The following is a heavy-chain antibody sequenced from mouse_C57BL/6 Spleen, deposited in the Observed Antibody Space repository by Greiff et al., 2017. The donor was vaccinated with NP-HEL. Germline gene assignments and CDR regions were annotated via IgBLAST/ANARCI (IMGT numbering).Heavy chain of an antibody. Sequence: QVQLKQSGPGLVQPSQSLSITCTVSGFSLTSYGVHWVRQPPGKGLEWLGVIWSGGSTDYNAAFISRLSISKDNSKSQVFFKMNSLQADDTAIYYCAKSGYYGRKYFDVWGTGTTVTVSS. CDR1: GFSLTSYG. V-gene: IGHV2-4*01. CDR2: IWSGGST. J-gene: IGHJ1*03. D-gene: IGHD1-1*01. CDR3: AKSGYYGRKYFDV.